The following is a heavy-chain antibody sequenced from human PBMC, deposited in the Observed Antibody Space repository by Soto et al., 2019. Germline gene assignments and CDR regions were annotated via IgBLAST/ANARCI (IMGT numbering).Heavy chain of an antibody. D-gene: IGHD5-12*01. J-gene: IGHJ4*02. V-gene: IGHV4-31*03. CDR3: ARDGRRGDFDY. Sequence: LSLTCTVSGGSISSGGYYWSWIRQHPGKGLEWIGYIYYSGSTYYNPSLKSRVTISVDTSKNQFSLKLSSVTAADTAVYYCARDGRRGDFDYWGQGTLVTVSS. CDR1: GGSISSGGYY. CDR2: IYYSGST.